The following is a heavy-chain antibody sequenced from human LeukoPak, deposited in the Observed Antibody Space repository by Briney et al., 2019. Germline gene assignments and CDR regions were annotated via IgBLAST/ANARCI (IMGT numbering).Heavy chain of an antibody. J-gene: IGHJ4*02. V-gene: IGHV3-7*01. Sequence: PGGSLRLSCAASGFTFSSYWMSWVRQAPGKGLEWVANIKQDGSEKYYVDSVKGRFTISRDNAKNSLYLQMNSLRAEDTAVYYCARLMVRGVIGVESIQTKFDYWGQGTLVTVSS. CDR3: ARLMVRGVIGVESIQTKFDY. D-gene: IGHD3-10*01. CDR1: GFTFSSYW. CDR2: IKQDGSEK.